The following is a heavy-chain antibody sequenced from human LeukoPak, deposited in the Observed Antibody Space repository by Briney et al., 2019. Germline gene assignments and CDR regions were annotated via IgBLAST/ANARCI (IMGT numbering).Heavy chain of an antibody. V-gene: IGHV3-7*01. CDR3: ARGPLRGRTLDY. Sequence: GRSLRPSCAASGFTVSSNYMSWVRQAPGKGLEWVASIKEDESEESYVDSVKGRFTISRDNAKNSLYLQMYSLRVEDTAVYYCARGPLRGRTLDYWGQGTLVTVSS. J-gene: IGHJ4*02. D-gene: IGHD1-26*01. CDR1: GFTVSSNY. CDR2: IKEDESEE.